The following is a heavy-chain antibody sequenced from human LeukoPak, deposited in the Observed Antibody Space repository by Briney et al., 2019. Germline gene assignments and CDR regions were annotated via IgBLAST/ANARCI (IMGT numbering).Heavy chain of an antibody. J-gene: IGHJ4*02. D-gene: IGHD6-6*01. CDR2: IIPIFGTA. CDR3: ARSAVRPRSSSSRSGGEQRWTGVYFDY. V-gene: IGHV1-69*05. Sequence: ASVKVSCKASGGTFSSYAISWVRQAPGQGLEWMGGIIPIFGTAKYAQKFQGRVTMTTDESTSTAYMELSSLRSEDTAVYYCARSAVRPRSSSSRSGGEQRWTGVYFDYWGQGTLVTVSS. CDR1: GGTFSSYA.